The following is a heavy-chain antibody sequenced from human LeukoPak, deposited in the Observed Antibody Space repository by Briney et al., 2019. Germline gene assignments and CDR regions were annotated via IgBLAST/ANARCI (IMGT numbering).Heavy chain of an antibody. CDR2: IYYNGTT. D-gene: IGHD3-22*01. Sequence: ASETLSLTCSVSGGSINSISYYWGWIRQPPGKGLEWIGSIYYNGTTYYSPSLKSRVTITVDTSKNQFSLKLSSVTAADTAVYYCARSTRYDSSGYYLEAFDIWGQGTMVTVSS. CDR3: ARSTRYDSSGYYLEAFDI. V-gene: IGHV4-39*01. CDR1: GGSINSISYY. J-gene: IGHJ3*02.